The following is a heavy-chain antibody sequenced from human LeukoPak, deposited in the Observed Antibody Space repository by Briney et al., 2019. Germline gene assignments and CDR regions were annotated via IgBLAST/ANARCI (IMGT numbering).Heavy chain of an antibody. CDR2: INPSGGST. CDR1: GYTFTSYY. CDR3: ARDFGAAAGRGLFDY. D-gene: IGHD6-13*01. V-gene: IGHV1-46*01. J-gene: IGHJ4*02. Sequence: ASVKVSCKASGYTFTSYYMHWVRQAPGQGLEWMGIINPSGGSTSYAQKFQGRVTMTRDMSTSTVYMELSSLRSEGTAVYYCARDFGAAAGRGLFDYWGQGTLVTVSS.